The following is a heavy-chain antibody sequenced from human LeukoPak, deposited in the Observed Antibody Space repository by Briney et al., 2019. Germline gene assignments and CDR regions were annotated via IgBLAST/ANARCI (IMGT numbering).Heavy chain of an antibody. D-gene: IGHD6-13*01. CDR1: GYTFNTHS. CDR2: INADTGKP. Sequence: GASVKVSCKASGYTFNTHSITWVRQAPGQGLEWLGWINADTGKPTYAQDFTGRFVFSLDTSVSTAYLQISSLKAEDTAVYYCARSIAAAGRFDFWGQGTLVTVSS. V-gene: IGHV7-4-1*02. J-gene: IGHJ4*02. CDR3: ARSIAAAGRFDF.